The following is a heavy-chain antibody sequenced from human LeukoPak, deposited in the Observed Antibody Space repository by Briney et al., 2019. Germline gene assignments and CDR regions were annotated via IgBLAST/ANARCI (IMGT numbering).Heavy chain of an antibody. J-gene: IGHJ4*02. CDR3: AKSRHPYNWNDGAFFDY. CDR1: GFTFSSYG. Sequence: GGSLRLSRAASGFTFSSYGMHWVRQAPGKGLEWVAVISYDGSNKYYADSVKGRFTISRDNSKNTLYLQMNSLRAEDTAVYYCAKSRHPYNWNDGAFFDYWGQGTLVTVSS. CDR2: ISYDGSNK. V-gene: IGHV3-30*18. D-gene: IGHD1-20*01.